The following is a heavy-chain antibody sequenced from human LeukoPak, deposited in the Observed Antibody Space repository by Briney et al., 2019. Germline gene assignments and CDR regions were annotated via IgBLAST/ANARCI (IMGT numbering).Heavy chain of an antibody. CDR2: RSIYNGNT. CDR3: ARVPIIAAGGEFDY. CDR1: GYDFINYG. V-gene: IGHV1-18*01. D-gene: IGHD6-13*01. J-gene: IGHJ4*02. Sequence: ASVKVSCKASGYDFINYGISWVRQAPGQGLEWMGWRSIYNGNTDYKLQGRVTMTTDTSTSTAYMEVRSLRSDDTAVYYCARVPIIAAGGEFDYWGQGTLVTVSS.